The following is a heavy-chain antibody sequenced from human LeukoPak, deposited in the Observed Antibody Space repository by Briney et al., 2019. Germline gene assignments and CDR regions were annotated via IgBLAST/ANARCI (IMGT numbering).Heavy chain of an antibody. Sequence: ADTLSLPCTVWGRSISSYYGRCIRHPPGKGLEGIGYIYYSGSTNYNPSLKSQVTISVDTSKNQLSLKLTSVAAADPAVYYCARWDASAWGFGNWGPGTLVTVSS. CDR1: GRSISSYY. D-gene: IGHD6-19*01. CDR3: ARWDASAWGFGN. V-gene: IGHV4-59*08. CDR2: IYYSGST. J-gene: IGHJ4*02.